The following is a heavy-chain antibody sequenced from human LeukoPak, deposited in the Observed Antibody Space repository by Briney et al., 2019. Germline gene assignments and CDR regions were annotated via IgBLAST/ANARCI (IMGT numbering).Heavy chain of an antibody. V-gene: IGHV4-61*02. Sequence: SETLSLTCTVSGNSISSGDYYWSWIRQPAGKGLEWIGRIYTSGSTTYNPSLKSRVTISVDTSKNQFSLKLSSVTAADTAVYYCARDHCTNGVCLKASPFDYWGQGTLVTVSS. D-gene: IGHD2-8*01. CDR2: IYTSGST. J-gene: IGHJ4*02. CDR3: ARDHCTNGVCLKASPFDY. CDR1: GNSISSGDYY.